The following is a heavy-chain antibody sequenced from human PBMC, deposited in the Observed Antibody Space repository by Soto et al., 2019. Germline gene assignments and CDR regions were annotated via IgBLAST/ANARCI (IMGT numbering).Heavy chain of an antibody. CDR1: GYSFTSYW. CDR3: ARHNGAYSSSWFHGMDV. CDR2: IYPGDSDT. D-gene: IGHD6-13*01. Sequence: PGEPLKISCKGSGYSFTSYWIGWVRQMPGKGLEWMGIIYPGDSDTRYSPSFQGQVTISADKSISTAYLQWSSLRASDTAMYYCARHNGAYSSSWFHGMDVWGQGTTVTVSS. J-gene: IGHJ6*02. V-gene: IGHV5-51*01.